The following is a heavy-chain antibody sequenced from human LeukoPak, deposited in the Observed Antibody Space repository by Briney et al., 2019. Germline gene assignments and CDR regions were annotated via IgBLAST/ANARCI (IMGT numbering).Heavy chain of an antibody. V-gene: IGHV3-74*01. CDR2: INGDGSST. D-gene: IGHD2-2*02. CDR1: GFAFNTYW. Sequence: GGSLKLSCVASGFAFNTYWMHWVRQAPGKGLVWVSRINGDGSSTSYADSVKGRFTTSRDNATNTLYLQMNSRRAEDTAVYSCARDLQYTLIWSDPWGQGTLVTVSS. CDR3: ARDLQYTLIWSDP. J-gene: IGHJ5*02.